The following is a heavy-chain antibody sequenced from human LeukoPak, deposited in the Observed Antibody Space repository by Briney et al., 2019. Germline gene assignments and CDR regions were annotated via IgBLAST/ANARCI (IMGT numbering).Heavy chain of an antibody. V-gene: IGHV3-30*02. J-gene: IGHJ4*02. CDR2: IRYDGNNK. D-gene: IGHD6-13*01. Sequence: QPGGSLRLSCAASGFTFSSYGMHWVRQAPGKGLEWVAFIRYDGNNKYYADSVKGRFTISRDNSKNTLYLQMNSLRAEDTAVYYCAREQLVYFDYWGQGTLVTVSS. CDR1: GFTFSSYG. CDR3: AREQLVYFDY.